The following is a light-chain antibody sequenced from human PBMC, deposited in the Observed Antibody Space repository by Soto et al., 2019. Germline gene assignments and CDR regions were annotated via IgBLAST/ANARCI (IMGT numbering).Light chain of an antibody. V-gene: IGKV3-20*01. J-gene: IGKJ1*01. Sequence: EIVLTQSPGTLSLSPGESATLSCGASESVSSSYLAWYQQKPGQAPRLLIYGATTRLRGVPDRFSGSGSGTDFTLTISRLEPEDFAVYYCQQYAGSPWTFGQGTKVEIK. CDR1: ESVSSSY. CDR2: GAT. CDR3: QQYAGSPWT.